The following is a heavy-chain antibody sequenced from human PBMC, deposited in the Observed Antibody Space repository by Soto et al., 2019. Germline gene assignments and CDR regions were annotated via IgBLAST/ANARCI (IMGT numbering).Heavy chain of an antibody. J-gene: IGHJ5*02. Sequence: SETLSLTCAVSGGSISSGGYYWSWIRQPPGKGLEWVGYIYYSGSTNYNPSLKSRVTISVDTPKNQFSLKLNSVTAADTAVYNCARSHDSSSPYDWFDPWGQGTLVTVSS. CDR1: GGSISSGGYY. CDR3: ARSHDSSSPYDWFDP. CDR2: IYYSGST. D-gene: IGHD6-13*01. V-gene: IGHV4-61*08.